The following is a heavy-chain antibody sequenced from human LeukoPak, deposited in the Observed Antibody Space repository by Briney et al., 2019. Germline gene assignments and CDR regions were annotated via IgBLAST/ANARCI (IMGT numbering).Heavy chain of an antibody. CDR2: ISSSGSTI. D-gene: IGHD1-1*01. V-gene: IGHV3-11*04. CDR1: GFTFSDYY. Sequence: GGSLRLSCAASGFTFSDYYMSWIRQAPGKGLEWVSYISSSGSTIYYADSVKGRFTISRDNAKNSLYLQMNSLRAEDTAVYYCARHDQRTGTTFYYFDYWGQGTLVTVSS. CDR3: ARHDQRTGTTFYYFDY. J-gene: IGHJ4*02.